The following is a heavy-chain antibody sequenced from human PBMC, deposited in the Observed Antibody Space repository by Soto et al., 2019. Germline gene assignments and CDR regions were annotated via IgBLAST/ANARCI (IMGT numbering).Heavy chain of an antibody. V-gene: IGHV3-9*01. CDR2: INWNSDKV. CDR1: GFNFGNYA. CDR3: AKAKGGTPYYIDS. Sequence: VLLVESGGGLVQPGRSLRLSCAVSGFNFGNYAMHWVRQAPGKGLEWVAAINWNSDKVAYAGSVLGRFTIFRDSAKNSLHLQMNDLTTDDTALYYCAKAKGGTPYYIDSWGQGILVTVSS. D-gene: IGHD6-25*01. J-gene: IGHJ4*02.